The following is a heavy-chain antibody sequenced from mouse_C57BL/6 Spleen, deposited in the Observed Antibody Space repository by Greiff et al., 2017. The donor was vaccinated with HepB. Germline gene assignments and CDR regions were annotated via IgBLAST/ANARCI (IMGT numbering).Heavy chain of an antibody. CDR3: ARVRWGMDY. Sequence: QVQLQQPGAELVMPGASVKLSCKASGYTFTSYWMHWVKQRPGQGLEWIGEIDPSDSYTNYNQKFKGKSTLTVDKSSSTAYMQLSSLTSEDSAVYYCARVRWGMDYWGQGTSVTVSS. CDR2: IDPSDSYT. CDR1: GYTFTSYW. V-gene: IGHV1-69*01. J-gene: IGHJ4*01. D-gene: IGHD1-1*01.